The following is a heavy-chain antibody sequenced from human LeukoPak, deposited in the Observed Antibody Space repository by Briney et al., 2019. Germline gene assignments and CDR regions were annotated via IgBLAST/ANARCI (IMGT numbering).Heavy chain of an antibody. CDR2: ISYIGST. J-gene: IGHJ3*02. D-gene: IGHD4-17*01. CDR1: GGSISSFF. Sequence: SETLSLTCTVSGGSISSFFWSWIRQPPGKGLEWIGYISYIGSTNYNPSLKSRVTISIDTTKHQFSLKLSSVTAADTAVYYCARDLVTVTKGFDIWGQGTMVSVSS. CDR3: ARDLVTVTKGFDI. V-gene: IGHV4-59*01.